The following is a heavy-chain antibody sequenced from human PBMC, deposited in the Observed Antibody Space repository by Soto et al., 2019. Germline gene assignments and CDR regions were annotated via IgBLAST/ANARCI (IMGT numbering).Heavy chain of an antibody. CDR2: INSRSTYI. D-gene: IGHD2-8*02. Sequence: GGSLRLSCAASGFTFSSYSMNWVRQAPGKGLEWVASINSRSTYIYYADSVKGRFTMSRDNAKNTLYLEMNSLRVEDTGVYYCVRRTGGWKGVDIWGQGTTVNVS. CDR1: GFTFSSYS. J-gene: IGHJ6*02. V-gene: IGHV3-21*01. CDR3: VRRTGGWKGVDI.